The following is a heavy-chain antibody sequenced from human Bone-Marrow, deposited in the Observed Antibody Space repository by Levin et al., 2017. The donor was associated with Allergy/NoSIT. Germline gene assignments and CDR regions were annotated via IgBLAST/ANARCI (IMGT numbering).Heavy chain of an antibody. CDR2: IYHSGST. J-gene: IGHJ5*02. Sequence: SETLSLTCAVSGYSISSGYYWGWIRQPPGKGLEWIGSIYHSGSTYYNPSLKSRVTISVDTSKNQFSLKLRSVTAADTAVYYCARVRYSSSWYCNWFDPWGQGTLVTVSS. CDR3: ARVRYSSSWYCNWFDP. CDR1: GYSISSGYY. V-gene: IGHV4-38-2*01. D-gene: IGHD6-13*01.